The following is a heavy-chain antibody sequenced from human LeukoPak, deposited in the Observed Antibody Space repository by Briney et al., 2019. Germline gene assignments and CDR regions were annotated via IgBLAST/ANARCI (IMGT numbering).Heavy chain of an antibody. CDR3: ARVGYYDSSGFPAYDY. CDR1: GYTFTSYG. CDR2: ISAYNGNT. J-gene: IGHJ4*02. D-gene: IGHD3-22*01. Sequence: ASVKVSCKASGYTFTSYGISWVRQAPGQGLEWMGWISAYNGNTNYAQKLQGRVTMTTDTSTSTAYMELSRLRSDDTAVYYCARVGYYDSSGFPAYDYWGQGTLVTVSS. V-gene: IGHV1-18*01.